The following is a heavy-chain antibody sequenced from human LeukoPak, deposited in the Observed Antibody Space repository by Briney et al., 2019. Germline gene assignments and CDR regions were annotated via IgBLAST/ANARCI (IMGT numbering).Heavy chain of an antibody. CDR1: VGSISSSSYY. D-gene: IGHD3-10*01. CDR3: ARGSGSSAGFDF. J-gene: IGHJ4*02. V-gene: IGHV4-39*01. Sequence: SETLSLTCTVSVGSISSSSYYWGWIRQPPGKGLEWIGSIYYTGSTYYNPSLKSRVTISVDTSKNQFSLRLTSVTAADTAVYYCARGSGSSAGFDFWGQGTLVTVSS. CDR2: IYYTGST.